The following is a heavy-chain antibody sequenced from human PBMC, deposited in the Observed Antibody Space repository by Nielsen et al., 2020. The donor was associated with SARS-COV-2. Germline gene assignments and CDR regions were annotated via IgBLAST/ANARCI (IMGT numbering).Heavy chain of an antibody. CDR3: ATGSPRLELRYNWFDP. V-gene: IGHV1-18*01. D-gene: IGHD1-7*01. Sequence: ASVKVSCKASGYTFTSYGISWVRQAPGQGLEWMGWISAYNGNTNYAQKLQGRVTMTTDTSTSTAYMELRSLRSEDTAVYYCATGSPRLELRYNWFDPWGQGTLVTVSS. CDR2: ISAYNGNT. J-gene: IGHJ5*02. CDR1: GYTFTSYG.